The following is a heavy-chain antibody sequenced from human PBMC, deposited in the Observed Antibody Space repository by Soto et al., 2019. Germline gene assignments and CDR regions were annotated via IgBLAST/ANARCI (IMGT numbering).Heavy chain of an antibody. D-gene: IGHD3-10*01. CDR1: GFTFSSYG. CDR3: ARDSGWGYWDFDL. V-gene: IGHV3-30*03. J-gene: IGHJ2*01. CDR2: ITYDGSNK. Sequence: QVQLVESGGGVVQPGGSLRLSCAASGFTFSSYGMHWVRQAPGKGLEWVALITYDGSNKYYAGSVKGRFTISRDNSKNTLYLQLRSLSAEETAVYSCARDSGWGYWDFDLWGRGTLVTVSS.